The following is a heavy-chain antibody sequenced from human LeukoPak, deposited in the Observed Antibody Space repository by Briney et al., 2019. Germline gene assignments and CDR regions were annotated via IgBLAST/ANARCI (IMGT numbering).Heavy chain of an antibody. D-gene: IGHD6-13*01. Sequence: GSLRLSCAASGFTFSSYAMSWVRQAPGKGLEWVSAISGSGGSTYYADSVKGRFTISRDNSKNTLYLQMNSLRAEDTAVYYCARHSAHSSTNDAFDIWGQGTMVIVSS. CDR2: ISGSGGST. CDR1: GFTFSSYA. J-gene: IGHJ3*02. V-gene: IGHV3-23*01. CDR3: ARHSAHSSTNDAFDI.